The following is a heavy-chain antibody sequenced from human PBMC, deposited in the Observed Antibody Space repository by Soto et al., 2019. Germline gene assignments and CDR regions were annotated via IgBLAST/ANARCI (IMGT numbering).Heavy chain of an antibody. J-gene: IGHJ4*02. CDR3: ALDEAATTVNFAF. D-gene: IGHD1-1*01. V-gene: IGHV4-59*01. Sequence: SETLSLTCTVSGGSISSYYWSWIRQPPGKGLEWIGYIYYSGSTNYNPSLKSRVTISVDTSKNQFSLKLSSVTAADTAVYYCALDEAATTVNFAFWGQGTLATV. CDR1: GGSISSYY. CDR2: IYYSGST.